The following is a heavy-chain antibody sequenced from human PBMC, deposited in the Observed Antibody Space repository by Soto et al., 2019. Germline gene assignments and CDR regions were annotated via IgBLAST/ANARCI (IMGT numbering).Heavy chain of an antibody. CDR1: VFAFSGSA. J-gene: IGHJ4*02. CDR3: TRRYLYDASGSYQGDL. V-gene: IGHV3-73*01. D-gene: IGHD3-22*01. Sequence: GGSLTLSCAASVFAFSGSAMHWVRQASGKGLEWVGRIRSKANNYATHYDASVKGRFTISRDDSKDMAYLQMNSLKIEDTAVYYCTRRYLYDASGSYQGDLWGQGTLVTGTS. CDR2: IRSKANNYAT.